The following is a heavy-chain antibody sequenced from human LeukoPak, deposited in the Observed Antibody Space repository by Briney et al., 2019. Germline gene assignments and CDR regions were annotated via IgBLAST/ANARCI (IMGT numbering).Heavy chain of an antibody. J-gene: IGHJ5*02. Sequence: GASVKVSCKASGYTFTGYYMHWVRQAPGQGLEWMGWINPNSGGTNYAQKFQGRVTMTRDTSISTAYMELSRLRSDDTAVYYCAREEPNYYGSGTKFDPWGQGTLVTVSS. D-gene: IGHD3-10*01. V-gene: IGHV1-2*02. CDR3: AREEPNYYGSGTKFDP. CDR1: GYTFTGYY. CDR2: INPNSGGT.